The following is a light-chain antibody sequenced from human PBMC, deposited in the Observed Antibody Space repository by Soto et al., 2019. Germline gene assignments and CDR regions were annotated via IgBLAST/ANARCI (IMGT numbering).Light chain of an antibody. V-gene: IGLV2-11*01. CDR2: DVS. CDR3: CSYAVSPMYV. Sequence: QSALTQPRSVSGSPGQSVTISCTGTSSDVGGYNYVSWYQQHPGKAPKVKIYDVSERPSGVPDRFSGSKSGNTASLTISGLQSEDESDYYCCSYAVSPMYVLGTGTKLTVL. J-gene: IGLJ1*01. CDR1: SSDVGGYNY.